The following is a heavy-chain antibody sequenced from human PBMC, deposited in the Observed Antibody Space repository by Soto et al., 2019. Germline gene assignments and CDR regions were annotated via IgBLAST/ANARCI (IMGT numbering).Heavy chain of an antibody. D-gene: IGHD1-7*01. J-gene: IGHJ4*02. V-gene: IGHV4-31*03. CDR1: GGSISSGGYY. Sequence: SETLSLTCTVSGGSISSGGYYWSWIRQHPGKGLEWIGYIYYSGSTYYNPSLKSRVTISVDTSKNQFSLKLSSVTAADTAVYYCARASRTRTDCIFDYWGQGTLVTVSS. CDR2: IYYSGST. CDR3: ARASRTRTDCIFDY.